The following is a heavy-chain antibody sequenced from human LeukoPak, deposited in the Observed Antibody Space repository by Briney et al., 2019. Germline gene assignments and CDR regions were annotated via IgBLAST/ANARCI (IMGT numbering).Heavy chain of an antibody. V-gene: IGHV3-43D*03. CDR1: GFTFDDYA. CDR3: EGGAGY. Sequence: PGGSLRLSCAASGFTFDDYAMHWVRQAPGKGLEWVSLISWDGGSTYYADSVKGRFTISRDNARNSLYLQMNSLRVEDTAVYYCEGGAGYWGQGTPVTVSS. D-gene: IGHD4/OR15-4a*01. J-gene: IGHJ4*02. CDR2: ISWDGGST.